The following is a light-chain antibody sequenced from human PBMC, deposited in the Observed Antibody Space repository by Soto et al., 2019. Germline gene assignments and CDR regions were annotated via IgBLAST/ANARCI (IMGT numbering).Light chain of an antibody. CDR1: QSITTY. CDR2: AAS. V-gene: IGKV1-39*01. Sequence: DIHITHSPSSLSSSVLYIFTITCLASQSITTYLNWYRQKPGKAPKLLIYAASSLQSGVPSRFSGSGSGTEFTLTISSLQPDDFATYYCQHYNSYSEAFGQGTKVDIK. J-gene: IGKJ1*01. CDR3: QHYNSYSEA.